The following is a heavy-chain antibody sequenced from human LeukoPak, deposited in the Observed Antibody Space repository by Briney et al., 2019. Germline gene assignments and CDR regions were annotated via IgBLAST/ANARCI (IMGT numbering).Heavy chain of an antibody. V-gene: IGHV3-53*01. J-gene: IGHJ1*01. CDR3: ASDIDDYNTLPPLFQH. D-gene: IGHD5-24*01. CDR1: GFTVSSNY. CDR2: IYSDDSS. Sequence: GGSLRLSCAVSGFTVSSNYMSWVRQAPGKGLDCVSVIYSDDSSYYADSVKGRFTISRDNSKNTLYLQMNSLRVEDTAVYYYASDIDDYNTLPPLFQHWGQGTLVTVSS.